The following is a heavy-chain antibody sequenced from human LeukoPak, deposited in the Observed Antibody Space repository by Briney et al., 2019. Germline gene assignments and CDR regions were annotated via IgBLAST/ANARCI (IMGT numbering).Heavy chain of an antibody. Sequence: GGPLRLSCAASGFTVSSNYMSWVRQAPGKGLEWVSVIYSGGSTYYADSVKGRFTISRDNSKNTLYLQMNSLRAEDTAVYYCASRTLTTVTTDPSYYYGMDVWGKGTTVTVSS. J-gene: IGHJ6*04. V-gene: IGHV3-53*01. CDR1: GFTVSSNY. CDR2: IYSGGST. D-gene: IGHD4-17*01. CDR3: ASRTLTTVTTDPSYYYGMDV.